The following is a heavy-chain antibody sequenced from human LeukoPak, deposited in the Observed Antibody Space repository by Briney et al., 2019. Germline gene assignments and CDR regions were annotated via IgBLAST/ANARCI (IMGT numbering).Heavy chain of an antibody. Sequence: SETLSLTCTVSGGSISSSSYYWGWIRQPAGKGLEWIGRIYTSGSTSYNPSLTSRVTMSVDTSKNQFSLKLTSVTAADTAVYYCARLVRGGASYFDHWGQGTPVTVSS. CDR2: IYTSGST. V-gene: IGHV4-61*02. D-gene: IGHD3-10*01. CDR3: ARLVRGGASYFDH. J-gene: IGHJ4*02. CDR1: GGSISSSSYY.